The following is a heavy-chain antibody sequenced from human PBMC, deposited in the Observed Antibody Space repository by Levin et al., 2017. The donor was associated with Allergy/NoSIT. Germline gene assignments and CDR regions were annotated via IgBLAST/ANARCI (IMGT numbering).Heavy chain of an antibody. CDR1: GFTFNTYW. Sequence: GGSLRLSCEASGFTFNTYWMSWVRQVPGKGLEWVANVKQDGTVKNHVDSVKDRFTISRDNAKKSLYLQMNSLRDEDTAVYYCARGGWAIDYWGQGVLVTVSS. D-gene: IGHD3-16*01. CDR3: ARGGWAIDY. J-gene: IGHJ4*02. V-gene: IGHV3-7*01. CDR2: VKQDGTVK.